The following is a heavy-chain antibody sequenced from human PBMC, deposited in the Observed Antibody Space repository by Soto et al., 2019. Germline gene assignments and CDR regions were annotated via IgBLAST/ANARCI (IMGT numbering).Heavy chain of an antibody. J-gene: IGHJ6*02. CDR2: IIPIFGTA. CDR3: ARARIDSSGWGPVQEGDYYYYGMDV. Sequence: GASVKVSCKASGGTFSSYAISWVRQAPGQGLEWMGGIIPIFGTANYAQKFQGRVTITADESTSTAYMELSSLRSEDTAVYYCARARIDSSGWGPVQEGDYYYYGMDVWGQGTTVTVSS. D-gene: IGHD6-19*01. V-gene: IGHV1-69*13. CDR1: GGTFSSYA.